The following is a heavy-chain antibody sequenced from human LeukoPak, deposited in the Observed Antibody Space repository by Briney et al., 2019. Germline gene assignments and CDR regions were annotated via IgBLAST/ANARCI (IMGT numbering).Heavy chain of an antibody. V-gene: IGHV3-23*01. J-gene: IGHJ4*02. CDR3: AKTNGYYDL. D-gene: IGHD3-22*01. CDR1: GFTFSSKG. Sequence: GGSLRLFCGASGFTFSSKGMSWVRKSTGEGLEGVSSISGSGDKTYYADSVKGRFTISRDNSKSTMYLQTNSLRAEDTAVYHCAKTNGYYDLWGQGTLVIVSS. CDR2: ISGSGDKT.